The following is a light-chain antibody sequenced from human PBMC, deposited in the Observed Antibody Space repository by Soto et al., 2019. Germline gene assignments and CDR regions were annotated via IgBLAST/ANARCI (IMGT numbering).Light chain of an antibody. CDR1: ALPKQY. J-gene: IGLJ2*01. CDR2: KDS. Sequence: SYELTQPPSVSVSPGQTARITCSGDALPKQYAFWYQQRPGQAPVLVIYKDSERPSGIPERFSGSNSGTTVTLTISGVQAEDEADYYCQSADNRGTYVVFGGGTKLTVL. CDR3: QSADNRGTYVV. V-gene: IGLV3-25*03.